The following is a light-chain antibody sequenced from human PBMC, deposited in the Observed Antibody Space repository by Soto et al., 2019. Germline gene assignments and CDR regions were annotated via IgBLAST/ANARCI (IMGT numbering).Light chain of an antibody. V-gene: IGKV1-27*01. CDR3: QKYSSVPV. CDR2: AAS. Sequence: DIQMTQSPTSLSASVGDRVTITCRASQGIRNFVAWYQQKPGKPPKLLIYAASTLQSGVPSRFSGSGSGTDFTLTIHSLQPEDVATYSCQKYSSVPVFGPGTKVEI. CDR1: QGIRNF. J-gene: IGKJ3*01.